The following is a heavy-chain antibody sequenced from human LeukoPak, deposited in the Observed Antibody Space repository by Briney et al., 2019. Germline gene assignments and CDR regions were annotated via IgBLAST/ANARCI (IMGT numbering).Heavy chain of an antibody. J-gene: IGHJ4*02. V-gene: IGHV3-21*01. Sequence: GGSLRLSCAASGFTFSSYSMNWVRQAPGKGLEWVSSISSSSSYIYYADSVKGRFTISRDNAKNSLYLQMNSLRAGDTAVYYCARAPRGTMVRGVITSLVFDYWGQGTLVTVSS. CDR3: ARAPRGTMVRGVITSLVFDY. CDR2: ISSSSSYI. D-gene: IGHD3-10*01. CDR1: GFTFSSYS.